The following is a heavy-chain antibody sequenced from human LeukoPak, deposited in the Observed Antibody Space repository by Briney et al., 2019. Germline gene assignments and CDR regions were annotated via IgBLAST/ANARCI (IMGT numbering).Heavy chain of an antibody. V-gene: IGHV4-31*03. CDR2: IYYSGST. CDR3: ARGGQQLSDAFDI. CDR1: GGSISSTNYY. J-gene: IGHJ3*02. D-gene: IGHD6-13*01. Sequence: SEALSLTCTFSGGSISSTNYYWSWIRQHPGKGLEWIGYIYYSGSTYYNPSLKSRVTISVDTSKNQFSLKLSSVTAADTAVYYCARGGQQLSDAFDIWGQGTMVTVSS.